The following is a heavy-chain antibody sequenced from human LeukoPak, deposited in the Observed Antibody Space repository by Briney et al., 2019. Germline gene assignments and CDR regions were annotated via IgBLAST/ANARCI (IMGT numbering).Heavy chain of an antibody. CDR3: ARDDDMVRGVMKAFDI. D-gene: IGHD3-10*01. V-gene: IGHV1-69*05. Sequence: SVKVSCKASGGTFSSYAISWVRQAPGQGLEWMGGIIPIFGTANYAQKFQGRVTITTDESTSTAYMELSSLRSEDTAVYYCARDDDMVRGVMKAFDIWGQGTMVTVSS. CDR1: GGTFSSYA. J-gene: IGHJ3*02. CDR2: IIPIFGTA.